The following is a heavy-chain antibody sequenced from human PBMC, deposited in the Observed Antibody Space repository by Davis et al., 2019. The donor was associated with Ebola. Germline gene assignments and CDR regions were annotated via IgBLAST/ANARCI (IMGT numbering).Heavy chain of an antibody. J-gene: IGHJ6*02. CDR2: INPSAGST. Sequence: ASLKVSCKASGYTFTSYYMHCVRQAPGQGLEWMGIINPSAGSTSYAQKFQGRVTMTRDTSTSTVYMELSSLRSEDTAVYYCSRDDYGDTYYGMDVWGQGTTVTVSS. CDR3: SRDDYGDTYYGMDV. D-gene: IGHD4-17*01. CDR1: GYTFTSYY. V-gene: IGHV1-46*01.